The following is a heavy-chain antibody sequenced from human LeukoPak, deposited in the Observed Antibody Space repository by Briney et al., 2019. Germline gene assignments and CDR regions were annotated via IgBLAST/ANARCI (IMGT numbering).Heavy chain of an antibody. D-gene: IGHD2/OR15-2a*01. V-gene: IGHV1-46*01. J-gene: IGHJ3*02. Sequence: ASVKVSCKASGNTFRSYHVHWVRQAPGQGLEWMGMLNPGVGTTTYAQKFRGRVTMTRDTSTTTVYMELSSLRSEDTAMYYCARLILYDAFDIWGQRTMITVSS. CDR2: LNPGVGTT. CDR1: GNTFRSYH. CDR3: ARLILYDAFDI.